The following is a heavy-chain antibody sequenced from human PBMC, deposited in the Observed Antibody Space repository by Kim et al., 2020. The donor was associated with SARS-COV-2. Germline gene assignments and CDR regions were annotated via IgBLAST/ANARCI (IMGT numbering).Heavy chain of an antibody. V-gene: IGHV7-4-1*02. Sequence: ASVKVSCKASGYTFTSYAMNWVRQAPGQGLEWMGWINTNTGNPTYAQGFTGRFVFSLDTSVSTAYLQISSLKAEDTAVYYCARGDVVVMGLLYNWFDPWGQGTLVTVSS. D-gene: IGHD3-22*01. J-gene: IGHJ5*02. CDR3: ARGDVVVMGLLYNWFDP. CDR2: INTNTGNP. CDR1: GYTFTSYA.